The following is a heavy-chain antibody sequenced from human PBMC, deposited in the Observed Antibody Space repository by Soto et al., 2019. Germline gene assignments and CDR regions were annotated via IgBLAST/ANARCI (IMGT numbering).Heavy chain of an antibody. J-gene: IGHJ6*02. V-gene: IGHV5-51*01. CDR2: IYPGDSDT. CDR1: GYSFTNYW. CDR3: ARCLGIAAAGTQSLDPGYYGMDV. Sequence: PGESLKISCKGSGYSFTNYWIGWVRQMPGKGLEWMGIIYPGDSDTRYSPSFQGQVTISADKSISTAYLQWSSLKASDTAMYYCARCLGIAAAGTQSLDPGYYGMDVWGQGTTVTVSS. D-gene: IGHD6-13*01.